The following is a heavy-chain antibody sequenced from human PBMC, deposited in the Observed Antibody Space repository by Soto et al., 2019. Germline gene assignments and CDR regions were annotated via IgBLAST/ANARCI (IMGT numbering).Heavy chain of an antibody. V-gene: IGHV4-61*08. CDR2: IYYSGNT. CDR3: ARGGGPYDSSADYLDS. CDR1: GASVNNGGHY. Sequence: QVHLQESGPGLVKPSETLSLTCTVSGASVNNGGHYWSWIRQPPGKGLEWLGYIYYSGNTYYNPSLQSRVTMSVDVSKNQFSLRLPSVTAADTAIYYCARGGGPYDSSADYLDSWGQGALVTVSS. J-gene: IGHJ4*02. D-gene: IGHD3-22*01.